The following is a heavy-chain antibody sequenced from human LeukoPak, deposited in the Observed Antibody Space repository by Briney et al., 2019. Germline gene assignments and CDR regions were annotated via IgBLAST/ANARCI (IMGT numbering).Heavy chain of an antibody. CDR2: INHSGST. CDR3: ARGRDGYSYGYY. D-gene: IGHD5-18*01. Sequence: KPSETLSLTCAVYGGSFSGYYWSWIRQPPGKGLEWIGEINHSGSTNYNQSLKSRVTISVDTSKNQFSLKLSSVTAADTAVYYCARGRDGYSYGYYWGQGTLVTVSS. CDR1: GGSFSGYY. J-gene: IGHJ4*02. V-gene: IGHV4-34*01.